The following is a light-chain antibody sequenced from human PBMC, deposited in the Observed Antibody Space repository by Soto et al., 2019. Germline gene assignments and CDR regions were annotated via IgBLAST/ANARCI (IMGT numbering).Light chain of an antibody. CDR3: SSYTSSSTLV. V-gene: IGLV2-14*01. CDR2: EVS. Sequence: QSVLTQPASVSVSPGQSITISCTGTSSDVGGYNYVSWYQQHPGKAPKLVIYEVSNRPSGVSNRFSGSKSGNTASLTISGLQAEDEADYYCSSYTSSSTLVFGGGTKVTVL. J-gene: IGLJ2*01. CDR1: SSDVGGYNY.